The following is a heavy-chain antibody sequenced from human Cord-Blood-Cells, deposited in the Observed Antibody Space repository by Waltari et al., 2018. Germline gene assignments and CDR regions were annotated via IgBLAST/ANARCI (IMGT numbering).Heavy chain of an antibody. V-gene: IGHV1-18*04. D-gene: IGHD3-3*01. Sequence: QVQLVQSGAEVKKPGASVKVSCKASGYTFTSYGISWVRQAPGQGLEWMGWISAYNGNTNYAQKLQGRVTMTTDTSTSTSYMELRGLRSDDTAMYYCARPSHDFWSGLNAFDIWGQGTMVTVSS. CDR3: ARPSHDFWSGLNAFDI. CDR2: ISAYNGNT. CDR1: GYTFTSYG. J-gene: IGHJ3*02.